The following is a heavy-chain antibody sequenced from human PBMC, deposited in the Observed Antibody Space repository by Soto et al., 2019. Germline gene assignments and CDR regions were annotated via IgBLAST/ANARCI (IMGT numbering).Heavy chain of an antibody. CDR1: GFTLTTYT. D-gene: IGHD3-16*01. CDR3: VREGGLSSFYGMDV. V-gene: IGHV3-21*01. Sequence: LRLSCEASGFTLTTYTMSWVRRASWKGLVWVSSITSSSGHVYYADSVKGRFTITRDNARNSLYLQMNSLRAEDTAAYYCVREGGLSSFYGMDVWGQGSTVTVSS. CDR2: ITSSSGHV. J-gene: IGHJ6*02.